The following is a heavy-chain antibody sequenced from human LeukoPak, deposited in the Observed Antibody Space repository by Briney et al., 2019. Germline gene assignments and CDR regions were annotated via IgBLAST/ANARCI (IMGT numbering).Heavy chain of an antibody. V-gene: IGHV4-59*01. CDR1: DDSISDYY. Sequence: PSETLSLTCTVSDDSISDYYRGWIRQPPGKGLEWIGYFHNSGTSTYNPSLKSRVTISADTAKNQFSLKLNSLTTADTAVYYCTRGAGWLIDYWGQGILVTVSS. CDR3: TRGAGWLIDY. D-gene: IGHD3-16*01. J-gene: IGHJ4*02. CDR2: FHNSGTS.